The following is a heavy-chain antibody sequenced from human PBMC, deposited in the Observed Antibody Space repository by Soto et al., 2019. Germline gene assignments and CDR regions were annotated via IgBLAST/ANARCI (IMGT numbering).Heavy chain of an antibody. D-gene: IGHD4-17*01. V-gene: IGHV3-23*01. J-gene: IGHJ4*02. CDR1: GFTFSSYA. CDR3: ARGSAYSDYDLEY. Sequence: GGSLRLSCAASGFTFSSYAMSWVRQAPGKGLEWVSAISGSGGSTHYADSVKGRFTISRDNSKNTLYLQMNSLRAEDTAVYYCARGSAYSDYDLEYWGQGTLVTVSS. CDR2: ISGSGGST.